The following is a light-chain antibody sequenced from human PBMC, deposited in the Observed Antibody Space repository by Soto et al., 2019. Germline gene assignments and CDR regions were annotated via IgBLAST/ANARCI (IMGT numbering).Light chain of an antibody. CDR3: SSYAGSSNV. J-gene: IGLJ1*01. CDR2: EVN. Sequence: VLTQPPSASGSPGQSVAISCTGTSSDVGGYNYVSWYQQRPGKAPKLMIYEVNKRPSGVPDRFSGSKSGDTASLTVSGLQAEDEADYYCSSYAGSSNVFGTGTKVTVL. V-gene: IGLV2-8*01. CDR1: SSDVGGYNY.